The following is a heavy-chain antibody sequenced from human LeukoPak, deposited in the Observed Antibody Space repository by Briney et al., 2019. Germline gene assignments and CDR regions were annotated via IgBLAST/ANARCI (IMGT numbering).Heavy chain of an antibody. V-gene: IGHV4-59*12. CDR2: IYYSGST. Sequence: KPSETLSLTCTVSGGSISSYYWSWIRQPPGKGLEWIGYIYYSGSTNYNPSLKSQVTISVDTSKNQFSLKLSSVTAADTAVYYCARGDIVVVVAATTWFDPWGQGTLVTVSS. D-gene: IGHD2-15*01. J-gene: IGHJ5*02. CDR3: ARGDIVVVVAATTWFDP. CDR1: GGSISSYY.